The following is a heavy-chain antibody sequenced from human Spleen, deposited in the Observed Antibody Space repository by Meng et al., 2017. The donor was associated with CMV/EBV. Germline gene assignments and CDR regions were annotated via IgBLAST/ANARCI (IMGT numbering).Heavy chain of an antibody. V-gene: IGHV4-59*01. D-gene: IGHD4-17*01. CDR1: GGSMSSYF. J-gene: IGHJ3*01. CDR3: ARDSVTMPRVFDV. Sequence: SETLSLTCTLSGGSMSSYFWSWVRQSPGKGLEWIGNVYVTGNTNYNPSLRSRVTISVDKSKTQVSLRLTSVTAADTAVYYCARDSVTMPRVFDVWGQGTVVTVSS. CDR2: VYVTGNT.